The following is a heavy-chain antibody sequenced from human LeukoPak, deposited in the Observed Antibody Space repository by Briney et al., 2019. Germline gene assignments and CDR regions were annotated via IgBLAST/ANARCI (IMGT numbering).Heavy chain of an antibody. CDR1: GFTFSNAW. Sequence: PGGSLRLSCAASGFTFSNAWMSWVRQAPGKGLEWVGRIKSKTDGGTTDYAAPVKGRFTISRDDSKNTLYLQMNSLKTEDTAVYYCAKAMSGRYLFDYWGQGTLVTVSS. CDR2: IKSKTDGGTT. V-gene: IGHV3-15*01. D-gene: IGHD1-26*01. CDR3: AKAMSGRYLFDY. J-gene: IGHJ4*02.